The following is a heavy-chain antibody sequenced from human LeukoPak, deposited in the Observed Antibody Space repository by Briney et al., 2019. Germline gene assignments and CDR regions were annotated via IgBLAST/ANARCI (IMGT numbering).Heavy chain of an antibody. D-gene: IGHD5-18*01. CDR3: AKRKGETAMVYFDY. V-gene: IGHV3-30*02. CDR1: GFTVSNYG. Sequence: AGSLRLSCAAPGFTVSNYGMHWVRQAPGKGLEWMAFIRYDGSNKYYADSVKGRFTISRDNSKNTLYLQMNSLRAEDTAVYYCAKRKGETAMVYFDYWCQGTLVTVSS. CDR2: IRYDGSNK. J-gene: IGHJ4*02.